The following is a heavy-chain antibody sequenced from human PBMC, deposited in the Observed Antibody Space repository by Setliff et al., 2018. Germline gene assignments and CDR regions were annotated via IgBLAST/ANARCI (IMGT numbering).Heavy chain of an antibody. V-gene: IGHV4-38-2*01. J-gene: IGHJ3*02. CDR2: IFYRGTT. CDR1: GYSISSDYY. CDR3: ARGRMRGSCSGPSCTYDPFDI. Sequence: PSETLSLTCDVSGYSISSDYYWGWIRQPPGRGLEWIGTIFYRGTTYYNLSLKSPVTISLDASKNQFSLILRSVTAADTAVYYCARGRMRGSCSGPSCTYDPFDIWGQGTPVTVSS. D-gene: IGHD2-2*01.